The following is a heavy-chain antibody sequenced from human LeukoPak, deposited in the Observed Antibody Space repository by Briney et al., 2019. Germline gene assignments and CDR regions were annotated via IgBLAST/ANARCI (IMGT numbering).Heavy chain of an antibody. CDR2: IYPGDSDT. Sequence: GESLKISCKGSGYTFTNYWIGWVRQMSGKGLEWMGIIYPGDSDTRYSPSFQGQVTISADKSISTAYLQWSSLKASDTAMYYCARHHSKYYYYYYGMDVWGQGTTVTVSS. CDR3: ARHHSKYYYYYYGMDV. V-gene: IGHV5-51*01. J-gene: IGHJ6*02. CDR1: GYTFTNYW. D-gene: IGHD4-11*01.